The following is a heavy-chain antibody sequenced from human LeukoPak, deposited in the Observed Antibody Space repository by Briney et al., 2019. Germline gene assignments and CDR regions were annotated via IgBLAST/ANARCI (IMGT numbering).Heavy chain of an antibody. CDR3: ASRKLGNDY. J-gene: IGHJ4*02. CDR2: IYYTGST. CDR1: GGSVSDYY. D-gene: IGHD1-1*01. V-gene: IGHV4-59*02. Sequence: SETLSLTCTVSGGSVSDYYWSWIRQSPGQGLEWIGYIYYTGSTSYNPSLRSRVTMSADTSKNQFSLKLRSATAADTAVYYCASRKLGNDYWGQGTLVTVSS.